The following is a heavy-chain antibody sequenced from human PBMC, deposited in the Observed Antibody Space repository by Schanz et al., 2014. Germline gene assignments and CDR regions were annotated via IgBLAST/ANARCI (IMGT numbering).Heavy chain of an antibody. CDR3: ARGGGAAAST. J-gene: IGHJ5*02. Sequence: EVQLVESGGGLVQPGGSLRLSCAASGFTVSNNLMRWVRQAPGKGLEWVSIIYSGGSTFYADSVKGRFTISRDNSKNTLNLQMNSMKAEDTAVSYCARGGGAAASTWGQGTLVTVSS. V-gene: IGHV3-66*01. CDR1: GFTVSNNL. CDR2: IYSGGST. D-gene: IGHD6-13*01.